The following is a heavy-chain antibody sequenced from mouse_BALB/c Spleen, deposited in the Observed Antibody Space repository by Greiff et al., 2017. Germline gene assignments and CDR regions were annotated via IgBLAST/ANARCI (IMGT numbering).Heavy chain of an antibody. CDR1: GFNIKDPY. CDR3: ARTYYGYDRFAD. CDR2: IDPANGNT. J-gene: IGHJ3*01. D-gene: IGHD2-9*01. V-gene: IGHV14-3*02. Sequence: EVQLQQSGAELVKPGASVKLSCTASGFNIKDPYMHWVKQRPEQGLEWIGRIDPANGNTKYDPKFQGKATITADTSSNTAYLQLSSLTSEDTAVYYCARTYYGYDRFADGGQGTLVTVSA.